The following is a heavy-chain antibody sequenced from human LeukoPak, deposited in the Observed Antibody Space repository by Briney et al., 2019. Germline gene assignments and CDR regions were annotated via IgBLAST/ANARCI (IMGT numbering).Heavy chain of an antibody. Sequence: PGGSLRLSCAASGFTFSSYAMHWVRQAPGKGLEWVAVISYDGSNKYYADSVKGRFTISRDNSKNTLYLQMNSLRAEDTAVYYCARGSSSSWYYWFDPWGQGTLVTVSS. CDR1: GFTFSSYA. CDR3: ARGSSSSWYYWFDP. CDR2: ISYDGSNK. V-gene: IGHV3-30-3*01. D-gene: IGHD6-13*01. J-gene: IGHJ5*02.